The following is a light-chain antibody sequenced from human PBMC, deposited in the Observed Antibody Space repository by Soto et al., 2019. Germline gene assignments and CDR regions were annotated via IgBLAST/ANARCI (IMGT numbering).Light chain of an antibody. Sequence: EIVLTQSPATLSLSPGERATLSCRASQSVSSYLAWYQQKPGQAPRLLIYAASNRATGIPARFSGSGSGTVFTLTISSLEPEDFAVYYCQQRSNWPPLTFGGGTKVEIK. V-gene: IGKV3-11*01. CDR1: QSVSSY. J-gene: IGKJ4*01. CDR2: AAS. CDR3: QQRSNWPPLT.